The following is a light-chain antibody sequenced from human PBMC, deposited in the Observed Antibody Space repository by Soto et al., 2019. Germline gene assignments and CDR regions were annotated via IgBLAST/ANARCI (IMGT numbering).Light chain of an antibody. J-gene: IGKJ1*01. CDR1: QSVYSY. CDR3: QQRSNWPPT. CDR2: DAS. V-gene: IGKV3-11*01. Sequence: EIVLTQSPATLSLSPGERATLSCRASQSVYSYLAWYQQKPGQAPRLLIYDASNRATGIPARFSGSGSGTDFTLTISSLEPEDFAVYYCQQRSNWPPTFGQGTKVEIK.